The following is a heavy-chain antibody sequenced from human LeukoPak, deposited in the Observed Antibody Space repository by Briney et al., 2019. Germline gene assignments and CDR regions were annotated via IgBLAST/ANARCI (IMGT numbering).Heavy chain of an antibody. Sequence: GASVKVSCKASGYTFTSYGISWVRQAPGQGLEWMGWISAYNGNTNYAQKLQGRVTMTTDTSTSTAYMELRSLRSDDTAVYYCARNKAPYCSGGSCYWYYFDYWGQGTLVTVSS. D-gene: IGHD2-15*01. J-gene: IGHJ4*02. V-gene: IGHV1-18*01. CDR2: ISAYNGNT. CDR3: ARNKAPYCSGGSCYWYYFDY. CDR1: GYTFTSYG.